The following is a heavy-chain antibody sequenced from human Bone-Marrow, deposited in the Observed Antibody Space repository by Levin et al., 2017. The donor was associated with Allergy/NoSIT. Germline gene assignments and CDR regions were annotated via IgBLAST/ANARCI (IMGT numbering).Heavy chain of an antibody. D-gene: IGHD3-9*01. CDR3: ARDRGVGDILTGYTGRYYYYGMDV. J-gene: IGHJ6*02. CDR2: IYSGGST. Sequence: GESLKISCAASGFTVSSNYMSWVRQAPGKGLEWVSVIYSGGSTYYADSVKGRFTISRDNSKNTLYLQMNSLRAEDTAVYYCARDRGVGDILTGYTGRYYYYGMDVWGQGTTVTVSS. CDR1: GFTVSSNY. V-gene: IGHV3-53*01.